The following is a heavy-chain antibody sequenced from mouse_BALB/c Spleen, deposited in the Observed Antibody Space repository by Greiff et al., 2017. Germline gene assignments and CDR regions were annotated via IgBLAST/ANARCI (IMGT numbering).Heavy chain of an antibody. CDR1: GFTFSSFG. J-gene: IGHJ4*01. CDR2: ISSGSSTI. V-gene: IGHV5-17*02. Sequence: EVQVVESGGGLVQPGGSRKLSCAASGFTFSSFGMHWVRQAPEKGLEWVAYISSGSSTIYYADTVKGRFTISRDNPKNTLFLQMTSLRSEDTAMYYCARSGYYYGTPYYAMDYWGQGTSVTVSS. D-gene: IGHD1-1*01. CDR3: ARSGYYYGTPYYAMDY.